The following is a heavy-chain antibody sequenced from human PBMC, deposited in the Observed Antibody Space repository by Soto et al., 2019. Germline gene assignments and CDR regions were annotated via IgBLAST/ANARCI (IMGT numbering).Heavy chain of an antibody. J-gene: IGHJ4*02. V-gene: IGHV3-30*03. CDR2: MSYDGSDT. D-gene: IGHD3-10*02. Sequence: QVQLVESGGGVVQPGRSLRLSCVGSGFIFSNKGMHCVRQNPGKGLEWVAFMSYDGSDTFYADSVKGRFTISRDNSKNTLVLHMSNLRAEDTAMYYCTIVRVADSALDHWGQGTLVTVSS. CDR1: GFIFSNKG. CDR3: TIVRVADSALDH.